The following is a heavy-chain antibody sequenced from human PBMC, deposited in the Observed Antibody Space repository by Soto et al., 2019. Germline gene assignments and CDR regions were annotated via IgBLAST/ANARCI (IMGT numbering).Heavy chain of an antibody. D-gene: IGHD5-12*01. CDR1: GGTFSSYA. CDR2: IIPIFGTA. J-gene: IGHJ6*02. V-gene: IGHV1-69*12. CDR3: ARDNSGYDSGPFVYYYYGMDV. Sequence: QVQLVQSGAEVKKPGSSVKVSCKASGGTFSSYAISWVRQAPGQGLEWMGGIIPIFGTANYAQKFQGRVTITADESTSTAYMELSSLRSEVTAVYYCARDNSGYDSGPFVYYYYGMDVWAQGTTVTVSS.